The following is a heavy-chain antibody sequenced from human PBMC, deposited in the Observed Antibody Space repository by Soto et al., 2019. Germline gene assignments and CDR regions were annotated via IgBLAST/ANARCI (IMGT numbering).Heavy chain of an antibody. D-gene: IGHD3-9*01. CDR2: IDPSDSYT. CDR1: VYSFTSYW. J-gene: IGHJ4*02. CDR3: ARLPFDYDILTGYYPKGFDY. V-gene: IGHV5-10-1*01. Sequence: GESLKISCKGSVYSFTSYWISWVRQMPGKGLEWMGRIDPSDSYTNYSPSFQGHVTISADKSISTAYLQWSSLKASDTAMYYCARLPFDYDILTGYYPKGFDYWGQGTLVTVSS.